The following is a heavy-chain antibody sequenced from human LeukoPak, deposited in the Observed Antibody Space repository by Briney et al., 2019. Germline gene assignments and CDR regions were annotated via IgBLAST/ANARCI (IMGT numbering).Heavy chain of an antibody. CDR1: GGSISSSSYY. J-gene: IGHJ6*03. V-gene: IGHV4-39*07. D-gene: IGHD6-19*01. Sequence: PSETLSLTCTVSGGSISSSSYYWGWVRQPPGRGREWIGSIYYSGSTYYNPSLKSRVTISVDTSKNQFSLKLSSVTAADTAVYYCAREGGSSGWYNDYYYYMDVWGKGTTVTVSS. CDR2: IYYSGST. CDR3: AREGGSSGWYNDYYYYMDV.